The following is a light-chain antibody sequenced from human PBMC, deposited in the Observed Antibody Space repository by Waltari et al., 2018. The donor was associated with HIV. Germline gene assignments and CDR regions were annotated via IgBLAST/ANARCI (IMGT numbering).Light chain of an antibody. J-gene: IGKJ1*01. CDR1: QSISSW. CDR2: KAS. CDR3: QQYNSFSSWT. V-gene: IGKV1-5*03. Sequence: DIQITQSPSTLSASVGARVTIPCRASQSISSWLAWYQQKPGKAPKLLIYKASSLQSGVPSRFSGSGSGTEFTLTISSLQPDDFATYYCQQYNSFSSWTFGQGTKVEIK.